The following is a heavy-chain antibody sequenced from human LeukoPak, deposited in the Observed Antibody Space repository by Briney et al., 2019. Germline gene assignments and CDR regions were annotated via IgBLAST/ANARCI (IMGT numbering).Heavy chain of an antibody. D-gene: IGHD4-17*01. V-gene: IGHV4-38-2*01. CDR2: FYDTGSI. CDR3: ANENTLTTAYFDY. CDR1: GSSFSSAFR. J-gene: IGHJ4*02. Sequence: SETLSLTCAVSGSSFSSAFRWGWIRQPPGKGLQWIGTFYDTGSIYYNPSLKSRVTISVDPSKNQFSLNLTSVTAADTAVYYCANENTLTTAYFDYWGQGTLVTVSS.